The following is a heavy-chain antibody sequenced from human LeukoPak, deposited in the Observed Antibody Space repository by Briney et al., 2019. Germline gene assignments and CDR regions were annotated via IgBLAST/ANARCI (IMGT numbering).Heavy chain of an antibody. CDR1: GYTFTGYY. J-gene: IGHJ4*02. V-gene: IGHV1-2*02. CDR3: ASFSRFLEWLTIDY. Sequence: GASVKVSCKASGYTFTGYYMHWVRQAPGQGLEWMGWINPNGGGTNYAQKFQGRVTMTRDTSISTAYMELSRLRSDDTAVYYCASFSRFLEWLTIDYWGQGTLVTVSS. CDR2: INPNGGGT. D-gene: IGHD3-3*01.